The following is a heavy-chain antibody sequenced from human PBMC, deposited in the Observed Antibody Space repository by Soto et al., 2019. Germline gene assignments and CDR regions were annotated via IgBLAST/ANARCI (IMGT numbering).Heavy chain of an antibody. V-gene: IGHV4-59*01. Sequence: VQLQESGPGLLKPSETLYLTCTVSNGSIIHYYWSWIRQPPGKGPEWIGYIYYSGSTNYNPSLESRGALSVDMSSNQVSLKLNSVTAAAAAVYYCASRLTLATTTGDGFEIGGQGTMVTVSS. CDR3: ASRLTLATTTGDGFEI. J-gene: IGHJ3*02. CDR1: NGSIIHYY. D-gene: IGHD4-17*01. CDR2: IYYSGST.